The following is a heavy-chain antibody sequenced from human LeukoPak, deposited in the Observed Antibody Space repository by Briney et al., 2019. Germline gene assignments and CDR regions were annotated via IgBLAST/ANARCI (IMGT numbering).Heavy chain of an antibody. CDR1: GYTFTMYY. J-gene: IGHJ3*02. D-gene: IGHD1-26*01. CDR2: ISAYNGNT. CDR3: ARDAGGSHLQNAFDI. Sequence: EASVKVSCKASGYTFTMYYIHWVRQAPGQGLEWMGWISAYNGNTNYAQKLQGRVTMTTDTSTSTAYMELRSLRSDDTAVYYCARDAGGSHLQNAFDIWGQGTMVTVSS. V-gene: IGHV1-18*04.